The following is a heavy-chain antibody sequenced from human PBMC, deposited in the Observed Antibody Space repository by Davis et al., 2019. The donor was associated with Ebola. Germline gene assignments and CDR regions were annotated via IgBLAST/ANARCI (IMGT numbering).Heavy chain of an antibody. CDR1: GYTFSNYY. J-gene: IGHJ6*02. CDR2: INPSAGYT. CDR3: ARDGPDYYGLDV. Sequence: ASVKVSCKASGYTFSNYYLHWVRQAPGQGLEWMGVINPSAGYTNYAQKFQGRVTITRDTSTSTVHLGVRRLRSEDTAVYYCARDGPDYYGLDVWGQGTAVAVSS. V-gene: IGHV1-46*01.